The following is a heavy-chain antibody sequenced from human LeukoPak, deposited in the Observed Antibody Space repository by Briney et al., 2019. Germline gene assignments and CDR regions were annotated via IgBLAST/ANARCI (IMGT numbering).Heavy chain of an antibody. CDR1: GVSISSSYSY. V-gene: IGHV4-39*01. CDR2: IYYTGNT. J-gene: IGHJ4*02. D-gene: IGHD3/OR15-3a*01. CDR3: ARQTGSGLFILP. Sequence: PSETLSLTCTVSGVSISSSYSYWGWIRQPPGMGLEWIGSIYYTGNTYYNTSLKSQVSISIDTSKNQFSLKLTSVTAADTAVYYCARQTGSGLFILPGGQGTLVTVSS.